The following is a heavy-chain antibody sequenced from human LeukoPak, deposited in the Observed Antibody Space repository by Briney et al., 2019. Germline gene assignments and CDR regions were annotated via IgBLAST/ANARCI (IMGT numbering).Heavy chain of an antibody. V-gene: IGHV1-18*01. J-gene: IGHJ3*02. CDR2: ISDHNGNK. CDR3: AVDATDEDNEAFVI. Sequence: ASVNVSCKASGYTFTSYGISWVRQAPGQGLEWMGWISDHNGNKHYAQRPQGRDNMHRDTHPHTPHVELKSLRSDDPAVYYCAVDATDEDNEAFVIWGGGTIVTVS. CDR1: GYTFTSYG.